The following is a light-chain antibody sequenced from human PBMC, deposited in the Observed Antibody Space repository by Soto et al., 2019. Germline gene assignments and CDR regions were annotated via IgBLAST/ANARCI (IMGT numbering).Light chain of an antibody. J-gene: IGKJ4*01. CDR3: QQYNNWPPS. Sequence: EVMMTQSPATLSVSPGERVTLSCRASQSVSSSYLAWYQQKPGQAPRLLIYGASTRATGIPARFSGSGSGTEFTLTISSLQSEDFAVYYCQQYNNWPPSFGGGTKVDIK. V-gene: IGKV3-15*01. CDR2: GAS. CDR1: QSVSSSY.